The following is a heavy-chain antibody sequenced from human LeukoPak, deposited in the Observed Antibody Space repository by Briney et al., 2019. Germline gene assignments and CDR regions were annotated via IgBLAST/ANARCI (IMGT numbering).Heavy chain of an antibody. CDR2: INPNSGGT. V-gene: IGHV1-2*02. Sequence: ASVKVSCKASGYTFTGYYMHWMRQAPGQGLEWMGWINPNSGGTNYAQKFQGRVTMTRDTSISTAYMELSRLRSDDTAVYYCARVFCTSCVDAFDIWGQGTMVTVSS. D-gene: IGHD2-2*01. CDR1: GYTFTGYY. J-gene: IGHJ3*02. CDR3: ARVFCTSCVDAFDI.